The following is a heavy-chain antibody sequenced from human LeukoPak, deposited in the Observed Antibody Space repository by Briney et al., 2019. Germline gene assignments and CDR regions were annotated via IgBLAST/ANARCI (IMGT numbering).Heavy chain of an antibody. CDR3: ARNGRGYSYGYYFDY. Sequence: SVKVSCKASGGTFSSYAISWVRQAPGQGLEWMGGIIPIFGTANYAQKFQGRVTITADESTNTAYMELSSLRSEDTAVYYCARNGRGYSYGYYFDYWGQGTLVTVSS. CDR1: GGTFSSYA. CDR2: IIPIFGTA. D-gene: IGHD5-18*01. J-gene: IGHJ4*02. V-gene: IGHV1-69*13.